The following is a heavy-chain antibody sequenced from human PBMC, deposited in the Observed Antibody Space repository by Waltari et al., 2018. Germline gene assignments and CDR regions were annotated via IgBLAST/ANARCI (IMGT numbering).Heavy chain of an antibody. V-gene: IGHV3-53*01. CDR2: IYTGGST. CDR3: ATSMAVAGKGRGWFDS. Sequence: EVQLVESGGGLIQPGGSLRLSWAASGFTVSTYTSWVRQAPGKGLEWVSVIYTGGSTDYADSVKGRFTISRDNSKNTLYLQMNSLRAEDTAVYYCATSMAVAGKGRGWFDSWGQGTLVTVSS. D-gene: IGHD6-19*01. J-gene: IGHJ5*01. CDR1: GFTVSTY.